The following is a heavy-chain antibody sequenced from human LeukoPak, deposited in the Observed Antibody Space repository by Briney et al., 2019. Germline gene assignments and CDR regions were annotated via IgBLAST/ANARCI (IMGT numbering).Heavy chain of an antibody. CDR2: INPNSGGT. D-gene: IGHD3-9*01. CDR1: GYTFIAYY. J-gene: IGHJ6*03. V-gene: IGHV1-2*02. Sequence: ASVKVSCKASGYTFIAYYMHWVRQAPGQGLEWMGWINPNSGGTNYAQKLQGRVTMTTDTSTSTAYMELRSLRSDDTAVYYCARGQRNYDILTGYYYYYYYMDVWGKGTTVTVSS. CDR3: ARGQRNYDILTGYYYYYYYMDV.